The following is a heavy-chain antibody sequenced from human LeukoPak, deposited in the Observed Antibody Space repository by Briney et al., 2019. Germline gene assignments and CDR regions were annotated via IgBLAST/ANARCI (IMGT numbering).Heavy chain of an antibody. V-gene: IGHV3-30*18. CDR3: AKEDDILTGYHFDY. CDR2: ISYDGSNK. J-gene: IGHJ4*02. CDR1: GFTFSSYG. Sequence: GGSLRLSCAASGFTFSSYGMHWVRPAPGKGLEWVAVISYDGSNKYYADSVKGRFTISRDNSKNTLYLQMNSLRAEDTAVYYCAKEDDILTGYHFDYWGQGTLVTVSS. D-gene: IGHD3-9*01.